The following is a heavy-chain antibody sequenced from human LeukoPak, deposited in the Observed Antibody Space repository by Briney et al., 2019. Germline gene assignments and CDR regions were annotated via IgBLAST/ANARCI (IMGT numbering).Heavy chain of an antibody. J-gene: IGHJ5*02. CDR2: ISNSGGTT. V-gene: IGHV3-23*01. CDR3: ARLCSIRWCLHDWFDP. Sequence: PGGSLRLSCAAAGFTFSKFAMHWVRQAPGKGLEWVSTISNSGGTTYYADSVKGRFTISRDDSENTLYLQMNSLRAEDTAVYYCARLCSIRWCLHDWFDPWGQGTLVTVSS. D-gene: IGHD2-21*01. CDR1: GFTFSKFA.